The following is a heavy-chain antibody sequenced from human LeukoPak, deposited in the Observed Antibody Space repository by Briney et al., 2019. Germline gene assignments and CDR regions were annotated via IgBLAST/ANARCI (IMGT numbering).Heavy chain of an antibody. CDR2: IYYSGST. D-gene: IGHD6-19*01. J-gene: IGHJ4*02. CDR1: GDSISSSSRY. Sequence: SETLSLTCTVSGDSISSSSRYWGWIRQPPGKGLEWIGSIYYSGSTYYNPSLKSRATISVDTSKNQFSLKLSSVTAADTAVYYCARQNWLAWKRHFDYWGQGTLVTVSS. CDR3: ARQNWLAWKRHFDY. V-gene: IGHV4-39*01.